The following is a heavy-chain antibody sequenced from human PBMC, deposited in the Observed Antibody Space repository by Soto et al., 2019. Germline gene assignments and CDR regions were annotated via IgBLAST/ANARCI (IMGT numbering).Heavy chain of an antibody. Sequence: PGESLKIXCKAAGYTFTSYWIGWVLQVXGKGLEWMGIIYPSNSETRFSPSFQGQVTLSADKSIFTAYLQWSSLKASDTAIYYCARQAYHYDTYSFGYWGQGTLVTVSS. J-gene: IGHJ4*02. V-gene: IGHV5-51*01. CDR3: ARQAYHYDTYSFGY. CDR1: GYTFTSYW. D-gene: IGHD3-22*01. CDR2: IYPSNSET.